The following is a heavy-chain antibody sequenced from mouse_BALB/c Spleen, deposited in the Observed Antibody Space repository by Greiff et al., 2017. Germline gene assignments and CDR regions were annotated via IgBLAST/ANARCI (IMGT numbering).Heavy chain of an antibody. Sequence: EVKLVESGGGLVKPGGSLKLSCAASGFTFSSYAMSWVRQTPEKRLEWVASISSGGSTYYPDSVKGRFTISRDNARNILYLQMSSLRSEDTAMYYCARGFYYGYEGAMDYWGQGTSVTVSS. J-gene: IGHJ4*01. D-gene: IGHD1-2*01. CDR3: ARGFYYGYEGAMDY. CDR1: GFTFSSYA. V-gene: IGHV5-6-5*01. CDR2: ISSGGST.